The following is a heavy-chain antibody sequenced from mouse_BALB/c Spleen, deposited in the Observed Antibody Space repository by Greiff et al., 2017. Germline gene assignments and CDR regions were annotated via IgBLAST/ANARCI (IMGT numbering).Heavy chain of an antibody. CDR3: ASLRQEYAMDY. V-gene: IGHV1-54*01. Sequence: VQLQQSGAELVRPGTSVKVSCKASGYAFTNYLIEWVKQRPGQGLEWIGVINPGSGGTNYNEKFKGKATLTADKSSSTAYMQLSSLTSDDSAVYFCASLRQEYAMDYWGQGTSVTVSS. CDR2: INPGSGGT. CDR1: GYAFTNYL. J-gene: IGHJ4*01. D-gene: IGHD2-12*01.